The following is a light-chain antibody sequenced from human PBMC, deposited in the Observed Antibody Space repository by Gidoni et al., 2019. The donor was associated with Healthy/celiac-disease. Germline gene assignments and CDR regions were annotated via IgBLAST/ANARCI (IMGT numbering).Light chain of an antibody. CDR2: GNS. CDR3: QSYDSSLSGVV. J-gene: IGLJ2*01. CDR1: SSNIGAGYD. Sequence: SVLTPPPSVSAAPGQRVTISCTGSSSNIGAGYDVHWYQQLPGTAPKLLIYGNSNRPSGVPDRFSGSKSGTSASLAITGLQAEDEADYYCQSYDSSLSGVVFGGGTKLTVL. V-gene: IGLV1-40*01.